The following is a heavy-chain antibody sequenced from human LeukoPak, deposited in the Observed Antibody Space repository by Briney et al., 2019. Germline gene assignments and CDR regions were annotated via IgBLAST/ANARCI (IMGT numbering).Heavy chain of an antibody. D-gene: IGHD3-22*01. CDR2: IYSGGSI. J-gene: IGHJ4*02. V-gene: IGHV3-53*01. Sequence: GSLRLSCAASGFTVSSNYMSWVRQAPGKGLEWVSVIYSGGSIYYADSVKGRFTISRDNSKNTLYLQMNSLRAEDTAVYYCAGLTYYYDSSGYPIDYWGQGTLVTVSS. CDR3: AGLTYYYDSSGYPIDY. CDR1: GFTVSSNY.